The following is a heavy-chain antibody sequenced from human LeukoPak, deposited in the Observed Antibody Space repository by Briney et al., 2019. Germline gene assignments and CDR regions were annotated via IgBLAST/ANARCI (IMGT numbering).Heavy chain of an antibody. CDR1: GFTFSSYA. Sequence: GGSLGLSCAASGFTFSSYAMSWVRQAPGKGLEWGSAISGSGGSTYYADSVKGRFTISRDNSKNTLYLQMNSLRAEDTAVYYCAKAESSSWYFDYWGQGTLVTVSS. D-gene: IGHD6-13*01. CDR2: ISGSGGST. J-gene: IGHJ4*02. CDR3: AKAESSSWYFDY. V-gene: IGHV3-23*01.